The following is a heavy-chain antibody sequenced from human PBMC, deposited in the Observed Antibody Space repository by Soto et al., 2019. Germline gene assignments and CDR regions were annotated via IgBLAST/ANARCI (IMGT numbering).Heavy chain of an antibody. D-gene: IGHD3-3*01. CDR3: ATDGGTIFGVTHQDYYYGMDV. J-gene: IGHJ6*02. Sequence: GGSLRLSCAASGFTFSNAWMNWVRQAPGKGLEWVGRIKSKTDGGATDYAAPVKDRFTVSRDDSKNTLYLQMNSLKTEDTAVYYCATDGGTIFGVTHQDYYYGMDVWGQGTTVTVSS. CDR2: IKSKTDGGAT. CDR1: GFTFSNAW. V-gene: IGHV3-15*07.